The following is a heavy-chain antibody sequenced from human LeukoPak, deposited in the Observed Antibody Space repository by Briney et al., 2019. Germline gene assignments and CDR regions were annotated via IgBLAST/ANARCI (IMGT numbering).Heavy chain of an antibody. CDR2: ISTSGSTI. Sequence: PGGSLRLSCAASGFTFSDYYMNWIRQAPGKGLEWLSYISTSGSTIFYADSVKGRFTISRDNAKSSLYLQMNSLRVEDTAVYYCARDPSAGSESWGQGTLVTVSS. CDR1: GFTFSDYY. V-gene: IGHV3-11*04. J-gene: IGHJ4*02. CDR3: ARDPSAGSES. D-gene: IGHD6-25*01.